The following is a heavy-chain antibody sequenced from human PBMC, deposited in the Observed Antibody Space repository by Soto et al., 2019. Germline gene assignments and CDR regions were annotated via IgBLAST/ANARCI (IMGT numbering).Heavy chain of an antibody. CDR2: IYSGGGT. CDR1: GFVVDRTY. J-gene: IGHJ3*02. V-gene: IGHV3-53*02. CDR3: ARGGGQDAFDI. D-gene: IGHD3-16*01. Sequence: EVQLVETGGGLIQPGGSLRLSCAASGFVVDRTYMTWVRQAPGKGLEWVSVIYSGGGTYYADSVEGLFTISRDTSKNTLHLQMNDLRADDTVLYYFARGGGQDAFDIWGQGTMVTVSS.